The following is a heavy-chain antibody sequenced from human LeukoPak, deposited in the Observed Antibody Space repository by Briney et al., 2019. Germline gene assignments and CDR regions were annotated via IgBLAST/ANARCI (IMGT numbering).Heavy chain of an antibody. V-gene: IGHV4-4*07. D-gene: IGHD5-24*01. CDR3: ARVREMATSTRPYYYYMDV. CDR2: IYTSGST. CDR1: GGSISSYY. Sequence: SETLSLTCTVSGGSISSYYWSWIRQPAGKGLEWIGRIYTSGSTNYNPSLKSRVTMSVDTSKNQFSLKLSSATAADTAVYYCARVREMATSTRPYYYYMDVWGKGTTVTISS. J-gene: IGHJ6*03.